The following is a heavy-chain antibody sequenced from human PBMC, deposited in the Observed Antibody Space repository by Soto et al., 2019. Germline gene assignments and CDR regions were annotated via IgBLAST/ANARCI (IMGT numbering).Heavy chain of an antibody. CDR2: IYSGGST. V-gene: IGHV3-66*01. J-gene: IGHJ4*02. D-gene: IGHD5-18*01. Sequence: EVPLVESGGGLVQPGGSLGLSCAVSGFTVSSNYMSWVRQAPGKGLEWVSIIYSGGSTYYADSVKGRFTISSDNSKNTLYLHMNGLRAEATAVYYCAGIRQPLYWGQGTLVTVSS. CDR3: AGIRQPLY. CDR1: GFTVSSNY.